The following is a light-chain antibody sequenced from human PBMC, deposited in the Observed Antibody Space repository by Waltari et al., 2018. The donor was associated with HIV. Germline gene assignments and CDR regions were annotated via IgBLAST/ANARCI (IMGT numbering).Light chain of an antibody. J-gene: IGKJ1*01. V-gene: IGKV1-5*03. CDR2: KTS. CDR1: ESITGW. CDR3: QQYKSYSPWT. Sequence: DIQMTQSPSTLSAFVGDRVTITCRASESITGWLAWYQQKPGKAPKLLIYKTSSLESGVPLRFSGSASGTEFTLTISSLQPDEFATYYCQQYKSYSPWTFGQGTKVEIK.